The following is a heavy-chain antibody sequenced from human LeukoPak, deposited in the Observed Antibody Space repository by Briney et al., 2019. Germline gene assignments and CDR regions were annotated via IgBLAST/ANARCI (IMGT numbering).Heavy chain of an antibody. CDR1: GGSISSGAYY. CDR3: ARRIPVAGLFDY. J-gene: IGHJ4*02. D-gene: IGHD6-19*01. Sequence: SETLSLTCTVSGGSISSGAYYWSWIRQLPGKGLEWIGYISYSGSTYYNPSLESRVSISGDTSKNQFSLKLSSVIAADTAVYYCARRIPVAGLFDYWGQGTLVTVSS. V-gene: IGHV4-31*03. CDR2: ISYSGST.